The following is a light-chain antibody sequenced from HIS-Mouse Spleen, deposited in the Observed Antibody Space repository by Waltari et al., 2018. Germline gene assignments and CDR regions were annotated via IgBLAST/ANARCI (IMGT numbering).Light chain of an antibody. J-gene: IGKJ2*01. CDR2: GAS. V-gene: IGKV3-15*01. CDR3: QQYNNWPPAYT. Sequence: EIVMTQSPATLSVSPGERATLSCRASQSVSSNLAWYQQKPGQAPRLLIYGASTMATGIPARVSGSGSGTEFTLTISSMQSEDFAVYYCQQYNNWPPAYTFGQGTKLEIK. CDR1: QSVSSN.